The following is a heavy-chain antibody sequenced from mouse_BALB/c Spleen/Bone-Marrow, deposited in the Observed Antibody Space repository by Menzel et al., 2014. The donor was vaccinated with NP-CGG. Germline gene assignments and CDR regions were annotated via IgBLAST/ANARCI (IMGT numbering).Heavy chain of an antibody. CDR1: GFTFRDYY. CDR2: ISNGGGST. V-gene: IGHV5-12*02. CDR3: ARQGTLDY. Sequence: EVNVVDSGGGLVQPGGSLKLSCATSGFTFRDYYMYWVRPTPEKRLEWVAYISNGGGSTYYPDTVKGRFTISRDNAKNTLYLQMSRLKSEDTAMYYCARQGTLDYWGQGTSVTVSS. J-gene: IGHJ4*01.